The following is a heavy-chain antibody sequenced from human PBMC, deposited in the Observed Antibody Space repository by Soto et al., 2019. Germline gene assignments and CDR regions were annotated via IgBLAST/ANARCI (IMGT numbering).Heavy chain of an antibody. CDR3: ARTSMTRIDY. J-gene: IGHJ4*02. CDR1: GGFNNYA. V-gene: IGHV1-69*10. CDR2: TIPELGTS. Sequence: PPASVKVSCKASGGFNNYAVSWVRQAPGQGLEWMGVTIPELGTSNYAQRLQGRVTITVDKATNTAYLNLTTLTSEDTAIYYCARTSMTRIDYWGQGTLVTVSS. D-gene: IGHD4-17*01.